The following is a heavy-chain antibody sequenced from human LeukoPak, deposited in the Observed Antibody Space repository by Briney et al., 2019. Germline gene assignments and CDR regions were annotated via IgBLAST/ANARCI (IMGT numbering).Heavy chain of an antibody. CDR3: ARRVVYDSSNWFDP. D-gene: IGHD5/OR15-5a*01. J-gene: IGHJ5*02. CDR1: GFSFSSYW. CDR2: INIDGSVT. Sequence: GGSLRLSCTASGFSFSSYWMHWVRHAPGRGLEWVSRINIDGSVTDYTNSAGSVKGRFTISRDNAKNTLYLQMNSLRAEDTAVYYCARRVVYDSSNWFDPWGQGTLVTVSS. V-gene: IGHV3-74*01.